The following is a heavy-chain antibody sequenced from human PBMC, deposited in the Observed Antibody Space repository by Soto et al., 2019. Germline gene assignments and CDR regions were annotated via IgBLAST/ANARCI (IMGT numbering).Heavy chain of an antibody. CDR1: GFTFSRYS. CDR3: ARGARSTAQFMDV. D-gene: IGHD1-26*01. V-gene: IGHV3-21*01. Sequence: EVQLVESGGGLVKPGGSLRLSCAASGFTFSRYSMNWVRQAPGKGLEWVSSISSSSSYIYYADSVKGRFTISRDNAKNSLYLQMNSLRAEDTAVYYCARGARSTAQFMDVWGQGTTVTVSS. CDR2: ISSSSSYI. J-gene: IGHJ6*02.